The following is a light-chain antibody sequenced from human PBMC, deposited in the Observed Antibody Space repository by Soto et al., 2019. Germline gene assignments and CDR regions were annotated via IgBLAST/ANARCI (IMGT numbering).Light chain of an antibody. V-gene: IGLV1-40*01. CDR3: QSYDSSLSGWV. CDR1: GSNIGAGFD. CDR2: GNN. J-gene: IGLJ1*01. Sequence: QSVLTQPPSVSGAPGQRVTMSCTGSGSNIGAGFDVHWYQQLPGTAPKLLVYGNNNRPSGVPDRFSGSKSATSASLAITGLQADDEADYYCQSYDSSLSGWVFGTGTKLTVL.